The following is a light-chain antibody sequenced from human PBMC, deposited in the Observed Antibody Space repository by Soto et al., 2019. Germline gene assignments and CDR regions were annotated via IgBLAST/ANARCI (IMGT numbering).Light chain of an antibody. CDR3: SSYTSRSTGV. CDR2: DVS. V-gene: IGLV2-14*03. J-gene: IGLJ2*01. CDR1: SSDVGTYNY. Sequence: QSALTQPASVSGSPGQSITISCTGSSSDVGTYNYVSWYQQHPGKAPKLIIYDVSNRPSGTSNRFSGSKSGNTASLTISGLQAEDEADYYCSSYTSRSTGVFGGGTQLTVL.